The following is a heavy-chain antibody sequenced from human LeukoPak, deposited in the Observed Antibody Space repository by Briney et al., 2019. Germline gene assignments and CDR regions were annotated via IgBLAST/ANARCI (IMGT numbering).Heavy chain of an antibody. CDR2: IYYSGST. CDR1: GGSISSSSYY. Sequence: SETLSLTCTVSGGSISSSSYYWGWIRQPPGKGLEWIGSIYYSGSTYYNPSLKSRVTISVDTSKNQFSLKLSSVTAADTAVYYCARGDSGYDPPDYWGQGTLVTVSS. V-gene: IGHV4-39*07. D-gene: IGHD5-12*01. J-gene: IGHJ4*02. CDR3: ARGDSGYDPPDY.